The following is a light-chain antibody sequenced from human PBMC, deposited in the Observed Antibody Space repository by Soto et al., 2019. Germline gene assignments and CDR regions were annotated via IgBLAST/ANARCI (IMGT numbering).Light chain of an antibody. CDR2: GAS. CDR3: QQSDSFPHT. J-gene: IGKJ4*02. Sequence: GESATLSSPASQSVSSNYLAWYQQRPGQAPRLLIYGASNRATGIPDRFSGSGSGTDFALTISRLSPEACAFYYCQQSDSFPHTFGGGTKVEIK. CDR1: QSVSSNY. V-gene: IGKV3-20*01.